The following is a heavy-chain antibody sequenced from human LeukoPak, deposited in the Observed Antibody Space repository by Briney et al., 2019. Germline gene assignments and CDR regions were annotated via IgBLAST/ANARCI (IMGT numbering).Heavy chain of an antibody. V-gene: IGHV1-18*01. J-gene: IGHJ3*02. CDR1: GYTFTSYG. Sequence: PGASVKVSCKASGYTFTSYGISWVRQAPGQGLEWMGWISAYNGNTNYAQKLQGRVTMTTDTSTSTAYMGLRSLRSDDTAVYYCARGLTELEPGGAFDIWGQGTMVTVSS. D-gene: IGHD1-1*01. CDR2: ISAYNGNT. CDR3: ARGLTELEPGGAFDI.